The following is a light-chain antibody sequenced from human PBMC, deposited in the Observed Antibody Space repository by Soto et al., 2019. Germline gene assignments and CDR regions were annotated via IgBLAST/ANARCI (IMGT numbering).Light chain of an antibody. CDR2: KAS. CDR1: QSISNL. Sequence: DIQMTQSPSTLSASVGYRVSITCRASQSISNLLAWYQQKPGKAPKIRIYKASSLESGVPSRFSVSGSGTEFTLTISSLQPADSATYYCQQYNGSRWTFGQGTKVDIK. CDR3: QQYNGSRWT. V-gene: IGKV1-5*03. J-gene: IGKJ1*01.